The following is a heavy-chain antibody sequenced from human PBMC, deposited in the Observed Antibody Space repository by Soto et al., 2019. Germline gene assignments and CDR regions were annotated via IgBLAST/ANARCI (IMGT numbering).Heavy chain of an antibody. D-gene: IGHD2-15*01. CDR2: VSGSGGST. CDR3: AKDRGQSSCADY. Sequence: EVQLLESGGGLVQPGGSLRLSCAASGFTFSSYAMSWVRQAPGKGREWVSAVSGSGGSTYYADSVKGRFTISRDTSKNTLYLQMNSLRVEATAVYYCAKDRGQSSCADYWGQGTLVTVSS. J-gene: IGHJ4*02. V-gene: IGHV3-23*01. CDR1: GFTFSSYA.